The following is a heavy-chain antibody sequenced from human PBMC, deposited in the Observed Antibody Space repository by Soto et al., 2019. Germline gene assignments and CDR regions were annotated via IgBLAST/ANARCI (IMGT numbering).Heavy chain of an antibody. D-gene: IGHD6-13*01. J-gene: IGHJ4*02. CDR2: ISDDGSKK. Sequence: QVQLVESGGGVVQPGRSLRLSCAASGLTFSRYAMHWVRQVPGKGLEWVAVISDDGSKKYYVDSVKGRFSISRDKSRNTLYLQMNSLRAEDTAVYFCAGERETSSWFLSGFEYWGQGTLVTASS. CDR1: GLTFSRYA. CDR3: AGERETSSWFLSGFEY. V-gene: IGHV3-30-3*01.